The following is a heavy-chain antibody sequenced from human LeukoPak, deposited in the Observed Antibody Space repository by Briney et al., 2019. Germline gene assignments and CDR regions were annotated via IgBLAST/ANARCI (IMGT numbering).Heavy chain of an antibody. CDR2: ISDDESNR. CDR1: GFTFSSSA. J-gene: IGHJ4*02. V-gene: IGHV3-30-3*01. CDR3: ARDLGFVLMVYALDY. D-gene: IGHD2-8*01. Sequence: PGRSLRISCAASGFTFSSSAKYWVGPAPRKWLDWVALISDDESNRYYAESVKGRFTVSRDNTKNTLYLQMNSLRAEDTAVYYCARDLGFVLMVYALDYWGQGTLVTVSS.